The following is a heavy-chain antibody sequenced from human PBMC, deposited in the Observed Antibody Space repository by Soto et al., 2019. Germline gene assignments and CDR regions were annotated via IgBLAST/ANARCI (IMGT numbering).Heavy chain of an antibody. CDR2: INHSGST. Sequence: PSETLSLTCAVYGGSFSGYYWSWIRQPPGKGLEWIGEINHSGSTNYNPSLKSRVTISVDTSKNQFSLKLSSVTAADTAVYYCARGGHYGDRNWFDPWGQGTLVTVSS. CDR1: GGSFSGYY. J-gene: IGHJ5*02. V-gene: IGHV4-34*01. CDR3: ARGGHYGDRNWFDP. D-gene: IGHD4-17*01.